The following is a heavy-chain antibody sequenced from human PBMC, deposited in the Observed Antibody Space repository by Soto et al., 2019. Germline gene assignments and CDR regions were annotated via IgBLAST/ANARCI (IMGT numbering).Heavy chain of an antibody. Sequence: QVHLVESGGGVVQPGRSLRLSCAASGFTFTGYAMHWVRQAPGKGLEWVALISFDGVNQYYADSVEGRFTISRDNSKNTLYLQMSGLRSDDTAVYYCARGGSDDFRASDFWGQGTLVTVSS. D-gene: IGHD4-4*01. CDR1: GFTFTGYA. J-gene: IGHJ4*02. CDR2: ISFDGVNQ. V-gene: IGHV3-30-3*01. CDR3: ARGGSDDFRASDF.